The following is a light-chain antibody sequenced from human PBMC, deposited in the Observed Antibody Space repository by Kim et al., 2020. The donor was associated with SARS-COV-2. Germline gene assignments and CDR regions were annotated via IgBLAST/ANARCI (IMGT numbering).Light chain of an antibody. CDR2: GAS. CDR1: QSVSSSY. J-gene: IGKJ2*01. CDR3: QQYGSSPYT. V-gene: IGKV3-20*01. Sequence: EIVLTQSPGTPSLSPGERATLSCRASQSVSSSYLAWYQQKPGQAPRLLIYGASSRATGIPDRFSGSGSGTDFTLTISRLEPEDFAVYYYQQYGSSPYTFGQGTKLEV.